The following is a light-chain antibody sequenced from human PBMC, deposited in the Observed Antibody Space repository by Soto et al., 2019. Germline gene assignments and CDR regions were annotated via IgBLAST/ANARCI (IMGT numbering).Light chain of an antibody. J-gene: IGKJ1*01. V-gene: IGKV1-6*01. Sequence: AIQLTQSPSSLSASVGDRVTITCRASQDIAIYLAWYQQKPGEAPKLLIYAASTLYSGVPSRFSGSGSGTDFALTISSLQPEDFATYYCLQDYNYPRTFGQGTKVDIK. CDR3: LQDYNYPRT. CDR2: AAS. CDR1: QDIAIY.